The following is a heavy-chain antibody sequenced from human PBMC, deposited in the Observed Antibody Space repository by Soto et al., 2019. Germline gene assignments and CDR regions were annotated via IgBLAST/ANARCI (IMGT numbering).Heavy chain of an antibody. D-gene: IGHD2-2*01. CDR1: GYTFTDYY. CDR3: ARGFLDTVPNFDH. CDR2: VNPRSGGT. J-gene: IGHJ4*02. V-gene: IGHV1-2*04. Sequence: ASVKVSCKASGYTFTDYYIHWLRQAPGQGLEWMGWVNPRSGGTNYALKFRGWVTVTRDTSISTAYMELPRVRSDDAAVYYCARGFLDTVPNFDHWGQGTPVTVSS.